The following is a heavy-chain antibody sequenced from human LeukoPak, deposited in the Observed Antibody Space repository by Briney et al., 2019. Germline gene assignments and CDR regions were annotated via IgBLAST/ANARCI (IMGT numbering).Heavy chain of an antibody. CDR1: GFTFDDYA. Sequence: PGGSLRLSCAASGFTFDDYAMHWVRQAPGKGLEWVSCISWNSGSIGYADSVKGRFTISRDNAKNSLYLQMNSLRAEDTAVYYCARVFIYYDFWSGFDPWGQGTLVTVSS. CDR2: ISWNSGSI. V-gene: IGHV3-9*01. J-gene: IGHJ5*02. CDR3: ARVFIYYDFWSGFDP. D-gene: IGHD3-3*01.